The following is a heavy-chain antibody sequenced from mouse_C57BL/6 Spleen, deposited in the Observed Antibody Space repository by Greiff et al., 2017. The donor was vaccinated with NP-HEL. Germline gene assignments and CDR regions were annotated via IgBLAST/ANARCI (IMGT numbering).Heavy chain of an antibody. J-gene: IGHJ4*01. D-gene: IGHD2-5*01. V-gene: IGHV5-9*01. Sequence: EVHLVESGGGLVKPGGSLKLSCAASGFTFSSYTMSWVRQTPEKRLEWVATISGGGGNTYYPDSVKGRFTISRDNAKNTLYLQMSSLRSEDTALYYCASHYSNRAMDYWGQGTSVTVSS. CDR3: ASHYSNRAMDY. CDR1: GFTFSSYT. CDR2: ISGGGGNT.